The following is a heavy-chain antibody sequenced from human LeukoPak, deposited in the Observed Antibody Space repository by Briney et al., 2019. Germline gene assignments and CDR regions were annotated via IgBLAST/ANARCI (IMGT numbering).Heavy chain of an antibody. J-gene: IGHJ4*02. D-gene: IGHD3-10*01. CDR3: AKREAEGSGPIDC. CDR2: INGPGSRT. Sequence: GGSLRLSCAGSGLTFSSSAMTWVRQAPGTGMVWVSAINGPGSRTYYADSVKGRFTISRDNSRNLLFLQMNSLRAEDTAVYYCAKREAEGSGPIDCWGQGTLVTVSS. CDR1: GLTFSSSA. V-gene: IGHV3-23*01.